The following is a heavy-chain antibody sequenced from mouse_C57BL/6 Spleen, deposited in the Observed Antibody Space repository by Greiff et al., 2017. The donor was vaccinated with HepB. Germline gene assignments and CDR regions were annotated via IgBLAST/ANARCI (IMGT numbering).Heavy chain of an antibody. Sequence: QVQLQQSGAELVKPGASVKLSCKASGYTFTSYWMHWVKQRPGRGLEWIGRIDPNSGGTKYNEKFKSKATLTVDKPSSTAYMQLSSLTSEDSAVYYCARGADDGYYDYYAMDYWGQGTSVTVSS. D-gene: IGHD2-3*01. CDR3: ARGADDGYYDYYAMDY. V-gene: IGHV1-72*01. J-gene: IGHJ4*01. CDR1: GYTFTSYW. CDR2: IDPNSGGT.